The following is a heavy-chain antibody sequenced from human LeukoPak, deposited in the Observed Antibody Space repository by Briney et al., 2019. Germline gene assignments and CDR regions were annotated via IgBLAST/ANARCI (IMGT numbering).Heavy chain of an antibody. D-gene: IGHD3-22*01. Sequence: SETLSLTCTVSGGSISVHSWSWIRQSPGKGLEWIGDISFNGSANYSPSLKSRVTISVDRSKNQFSLKLSSVTAADTAVYYCARARDSSGYFDYWGQGTLVTVSS. CDR3: ARARDSSGYFDY. J-gene: IGHJ4*02. V-gene: IGHV4-59*11. CDR2: ISFNGSA. CDR1: GGSISVHS.